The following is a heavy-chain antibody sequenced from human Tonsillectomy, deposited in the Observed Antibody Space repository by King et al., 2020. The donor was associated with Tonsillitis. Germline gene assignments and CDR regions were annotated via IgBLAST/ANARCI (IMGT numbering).Heavy chain of an antibody. D-gene: IGHD2-21*02. V-gene: IGHV5-51*01. CDR1: GYSFATYW. J-gene: IGHJ5*01. Sequence: VQLVQSGAEVKKPGESLKISCKGSGYSFATYWIGWVRQMPGKGLEWMGIIYPGDSDTGYSPSFQGQVTSSADKSISTAYLQWSSLKASDTAMYYCARLRVVTGTRFDSWGQGTLVTVSS. CDR2: IYPGDSDT. CDR3: ARLRVVTGTRFDS.